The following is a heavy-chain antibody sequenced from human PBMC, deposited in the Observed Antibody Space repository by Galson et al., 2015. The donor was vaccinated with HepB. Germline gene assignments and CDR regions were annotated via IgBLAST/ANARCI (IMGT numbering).Heavy chain of an antibody. D-gene: IGHD2-2*02. V-gene: IGHV3-30-3*01. CDR2: ISYSGGTQ. CDR1: GFTFSNSS. CDR3: ARTGSVSCYRPGNS. Sequence: SLRLSCAASGFTFSNSSMHWVRQAPGKGLEWLAVISYSGGTQYYADSVKGRFTISRDNSKNTLYLQMNILRTEDTAVYYCARTGSVSCYRPGNSWGQGTLVIVSS. J-gene: IGHJ4*02.